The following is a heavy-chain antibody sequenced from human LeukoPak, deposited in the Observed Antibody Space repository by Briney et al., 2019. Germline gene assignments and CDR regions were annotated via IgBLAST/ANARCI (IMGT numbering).Heavy chain of an antibody. D-gene: IGHD5-18*01. CDR3: ARSILDTAMVWGYYYYMDV. Sequence: SETLSLTCTASGGSISSYYWSWNRRPPGKGLEWIGYIYYSGSTNYNPSLKSRVTISVDTSKNQFSLKLSSVTAADTAVYYCARSILDTAMVWGYYYYMDVWGKGTTVTVSS. CDR2: IYYSGST. V-gene: IGHV4-59*01. J-gene: IGHJ6*03. CDR1: GGSISSYY.